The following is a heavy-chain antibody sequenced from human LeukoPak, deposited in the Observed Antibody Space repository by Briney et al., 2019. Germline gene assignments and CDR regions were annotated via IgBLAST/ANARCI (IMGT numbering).Heavy chain of an antibody. CDR2: INPNSGGT. J-gene: IGHJ6*03. CDR3: ARDLLGSSGWHHYYYYMDV. D-gene: IGHD6-19*01. Sequence: GASVKVSCKTSGYTFTNYGINWVRQAPGQGLEWMGWINPNSGGTNYAQKFQGRVTMTRDTSISTAYMELSRLRSDDTAVYYCARDLLGSSGWHHYYYYMDVWGKGTTVTVSS. V-gene: IGHV1-2*02. CDR1: GYTFTNYG.